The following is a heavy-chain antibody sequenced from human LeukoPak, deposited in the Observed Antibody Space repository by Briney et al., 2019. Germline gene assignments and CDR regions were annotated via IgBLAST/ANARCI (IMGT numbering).Heavy chain of an antibody. CDR3: ARDFSDVRGNIFDS. J-gene: IGHJ4*02. V-gene: IGHV3-11*04. D-gene: IGHD3-10*02. Sequence: GGSLRLSCTASGFTFGDYAMSWVRQAPGKGLQWLAYSSTSGSITYYADSVKGRFTISRDNAKNSVYLQMNSLRAEDTAVYYCARDFSDVRGNIFDSWGQGTLVTVSS. CDR2: SSTSGSIT. CDR1: GFTFGDYA.